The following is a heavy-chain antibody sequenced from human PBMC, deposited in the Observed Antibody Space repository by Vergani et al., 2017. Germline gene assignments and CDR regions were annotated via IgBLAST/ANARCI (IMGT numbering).Heavy chain of an antibody. CDR1: GYTFTDHY. Sequence: EVQLVQSGAEVNKPGATMKISCKVSGYTFTDHYMHWVKPAPGKGLEWMGLVDPEDGETIYAEKFKGRVTIAADTSTDTAHLELSSLRSEDTAVYYCATPQTVTTGGMEVWGQGTTVIVSS. J-gene: IGHJ6*02. CDR2: VDPEDGET. V-gene: IGHV1-69-2*01. D-gene: IGHD4-17*01. CDR3: ATPQTVTTGGMEV.